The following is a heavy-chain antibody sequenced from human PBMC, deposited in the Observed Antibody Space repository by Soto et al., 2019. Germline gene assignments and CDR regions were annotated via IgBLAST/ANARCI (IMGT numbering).Heavy chain of an antibody. V-gene: IGHV3-9*01. CDR2: ISWNSGSI. CDR3: AKAPHYYDSSGSLYFDY. CDR1: GFTFDDYA. Sequence: GGSLRLSCAASGFTFDDYAMHWVRQAPGKGLEWVSGISWNSGSIGYADSVKGRFTISRDNAKNSLYLQMNSLRAEDTALYYCAKAPHYYDSSGSLYFDYWGQGTLVTVSS. J-gene: IGHJ4*02. D-gene: IGHD3-22*01.